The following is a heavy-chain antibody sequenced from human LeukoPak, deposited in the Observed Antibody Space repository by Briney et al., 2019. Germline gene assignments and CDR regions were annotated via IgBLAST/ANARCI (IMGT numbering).Heavy chain of an antibody. D-gene: IGHD3-9*01. CDR1: GYSVNELS. CDR2: FNREDDAP. J-gene: IGHJ6*02. V-gene: IGHV1-24*01. Sequence: ASVKVSCKVSGYSVNELSVHWVRQAPGLGLEWMGGFNREDDAPVYAQQFQGRVTMTTDTSTSTAYMELRSLRSDDTAVYHCARVGDIYDYYYYGMDVWGQGTTVTVSS. CDR3: ARVGDIYDYYYYGMDV.